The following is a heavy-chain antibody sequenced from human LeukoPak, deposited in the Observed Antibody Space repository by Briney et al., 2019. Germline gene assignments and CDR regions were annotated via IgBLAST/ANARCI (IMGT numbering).Heavy chain of an antibody. J-gene: IGHJ4*02. CDR1: GGTFSSYA. Sequence: SVKVSCKASGGTFSSYAISWVRQAPGQGLEWMGGIIPIFGTANYAQKFQGRVTITADESTSTAYMELSSLRSEDTAIYYCARVSPENMVRGLKMATKSKKEEYFFDFWGQGTLVTVSS. D-gene: IGHD3-10*01. V-gene: IGHV1-69*13. CDR3: ARVSPENMVRGLKMATKSKKEEYFFDF. CDR2: IIPIFGTA.